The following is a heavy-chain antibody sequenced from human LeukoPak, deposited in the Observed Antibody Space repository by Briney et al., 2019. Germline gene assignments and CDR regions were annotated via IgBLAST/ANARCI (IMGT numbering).Heavy chain of an antibody. Sequence: ASVKVSCKVSGYTLTELSMHWVRQAPGKGLEWMGGFDPEDGETIYAQKFQGRVTMTEDTSTDTAYMELSSLRSEDTAVYYCATSGSGWPLNAFDIWGQGTMVTVSS. CDR3: ATSGSGWPLNAFDI. CDR2: FDPEDGET. CDR1: GYTLTELS. J-gene: IGHJ3*02. V-gene: IGHV1-24*01. D-gene: IGHD6-19*01.